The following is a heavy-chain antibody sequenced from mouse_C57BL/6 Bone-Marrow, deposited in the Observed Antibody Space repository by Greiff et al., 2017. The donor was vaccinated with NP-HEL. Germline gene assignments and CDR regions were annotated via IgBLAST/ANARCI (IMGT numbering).Heavy chain of an antibody. CDR2: INPSSGYT. J-gene: IGHJ4*01. Sequence: VQLQQSGAELARPGASVTMSCKASGYTFTSYTMHWVKQRPGQGLEWIGYINPSSGYTKYTQKFKDKATLTADKSTSTTYMQMSSLTSEDAAVYYCARYGNYDYYAMDYWGQGTSVTVSA. CDR1: GYTFTSYT. CDR3: ARYGNYDYYAMDY. V-gene: IGHV1-4*01. D-gene: IGHD2-1*01.